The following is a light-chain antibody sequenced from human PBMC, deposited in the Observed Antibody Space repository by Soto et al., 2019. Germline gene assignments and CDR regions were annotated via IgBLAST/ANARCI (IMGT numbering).Light chain of an antibody. CDR2: GAS. CDR1: QSVSSSY. V-gene: IGKV3-20*01. Sequence: EIVLTQSPGTLSLSPGERATLSCRASQSVSSSYLAWYQQKPGQAPRLLIYGASSRATGIPDRFSGSGSGTDFTLTISRLEPEDFEVYYCQQYGSSPYTFGQGTQVDIX. CDR3: QQYGSSPYT. J-gene: IGKJ2*01.